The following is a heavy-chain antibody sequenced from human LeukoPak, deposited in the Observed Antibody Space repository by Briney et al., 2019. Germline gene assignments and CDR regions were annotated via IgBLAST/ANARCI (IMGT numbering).Heavy chain of an antibody. J-gene: IGHJ4*02. CDR1: GYSFTSYW. V-gene: IGHV5-51*01. CDR2: IYPGDSDT. D-gene: IGHD5-24*01. CDR3: ARRNSRDGYNYEIDY. Sequence: GESLKISCKGSGYSFTSYWIGWVRQMPGKGLEWMGIIYPGDSDTRYSPSFQGQVTISADKSISTAYLQWSSLKASDTAMYYCARRNSRDGYNYEIDYWGQGTLVSVSS.